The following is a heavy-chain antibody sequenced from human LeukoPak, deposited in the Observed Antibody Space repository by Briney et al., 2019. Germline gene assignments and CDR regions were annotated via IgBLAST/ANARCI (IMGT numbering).Heavy chain of an antibody. D-gene: IGHD6-13*01. V-gene: IGHV1-46*01. CDR3: ARSNSAAAVLDY. J-gene: IGHJ4*02. Sequence: ASVKVSRKASGYTFTSYYMHWVRQAPGQGLEWMGIINPSGGSTSYAQKFQGRVTMTRDTSTSTVYMELSSLRSEDTAVYYCARSNSAAAVLDYWGQGTLVTVSS. CDR1: GYTFTSYY. CDR2: INPSGGST.